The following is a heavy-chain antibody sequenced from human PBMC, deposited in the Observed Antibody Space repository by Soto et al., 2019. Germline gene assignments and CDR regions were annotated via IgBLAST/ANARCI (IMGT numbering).Heavy chain of an antibody. Sequence: EVQLVESGGGLVQPGGSLRLSCAASGFTFTTYWMTWVRQTPGKGLEWVANIKHDGSETHYVDSVKGRFTISRDNAKNSLFLQMNSLRADDTAVYYCARGYSISNWGQGTLVTVPS. CDR3: ARGYSISN. J-gene: IGHJ4*02. D-gene: IGHD5-18*01. CDR2: IKHDGSET. V-gene: IGHV3-7*04. CDR1: GFTFTTYW.